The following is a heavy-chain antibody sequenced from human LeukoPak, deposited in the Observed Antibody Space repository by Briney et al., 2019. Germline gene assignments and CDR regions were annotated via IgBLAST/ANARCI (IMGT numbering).Heavy chain of an antibody. J-gene: IGHJ5*02. V-gene: IGHV4-59*01. CDR1: GGSISSYY. D-gene: IGHD3-10*01. Sequence: SETLSLTCTVSGGSISSYYWSWIRQPPGKGLEWIGYIYYSGSTNYNPSLKSRVTISVDTSKNQFSLKLSSVTAADTAVHYCARDSGYGSGSYYTRTVSGFDPWGQGTLVTVSS. CDR3: ARDSGYGSGSYYTRTVSGFDP. CDR2: IYYSGST.